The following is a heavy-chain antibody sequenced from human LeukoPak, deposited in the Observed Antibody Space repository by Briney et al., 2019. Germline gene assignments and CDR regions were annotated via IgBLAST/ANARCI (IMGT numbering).Heavy chain of an antibody. Sequence: ASVKVSCKASGYTFTGYYMHWVRQAPGQGLEWMGWINPNSGGTNYAQKFQGRITMTRDTSISTAYMELSRLRSDDPAVYYCAREGGTTWGEFDYWGQGTLVTVSS. CDR1: GYTFTGYY. CDR3: AREGGTTWGEFDY. V-gene: IGHV1-2*02. CDR2: INPNSGGT. J-gene: IGHJ4*02. D-gene: IGHD1-1*01.